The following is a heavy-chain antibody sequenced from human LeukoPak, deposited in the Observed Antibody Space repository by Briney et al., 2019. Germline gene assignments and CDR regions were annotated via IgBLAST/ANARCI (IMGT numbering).Heavy chain of an antibody. J-gene: IGHJ6*03. CDR2: ISSSSSYI. CDR1: GFTFSSYS. D-gene: IGHD1-7*01. V-gene: IGHV3-21*01. CDR3: ARDPTRRTYYYMDV. Sequence: GGSLRLSCAASGFTFSSYSMNWVRQAPGKGLEWVSSISSSSSYIYYADSVKGRFTISRDNAKNSLYLQMNSLRAEDTAVYYCARDPTRRTYYYMDVWGKGTTVTVSS.